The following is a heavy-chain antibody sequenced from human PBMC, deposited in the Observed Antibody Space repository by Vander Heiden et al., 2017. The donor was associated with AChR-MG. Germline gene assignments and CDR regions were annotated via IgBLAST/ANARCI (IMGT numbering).Heavy chain of an antibody. Sequence: QVQLQESGPGLVKPSETLSLTCAVSGYSISSGYYWGWIRQPPGKGLEWIGSIYHSGSTYYNPSRKSRVTISVDTSKNQFSLKLSSVTAADTAVYYCAREVGYSSSWYNSWGQGTLVTVSS. CDR3: AREVGYSSSWYNS. CDR1: GYSISSGYY. D-gene: IGHD6-13*01. CDR2: IYHSGST. J-gene: IGHJ4*02. V-gene: IGHV4-38-2*02.